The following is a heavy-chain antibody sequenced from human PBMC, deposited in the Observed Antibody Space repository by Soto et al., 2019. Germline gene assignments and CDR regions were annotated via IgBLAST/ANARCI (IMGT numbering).Heavy chain of an antibody. CDR1: GGSISSSNW. J-gene: IGHJ4*02. CDR3: AREEYYDSSGHYLFDY. CDR2: IYHSGST. D-gene: IGHD3-22*01. V-gene: IGHV4-4*02. Sequence: PSETLSLTCAVSGGSISSSNWWSWVRQPPGKGLEWIGEIYHSGSTNYNPSLKSRVTRSVDKSKNQFSLKLSSVTAADTAVYFCAREEYYDSSGHYLFDYWGQGTLVTVSS.